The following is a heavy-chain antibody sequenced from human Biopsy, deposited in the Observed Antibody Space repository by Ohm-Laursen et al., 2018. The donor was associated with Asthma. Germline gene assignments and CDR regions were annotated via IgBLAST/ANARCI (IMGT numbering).Heavy chain of an antibody. Sequence: SLRLSCAASGFSVSTKYMGWVRQAPGKGLEWVSLIYSGDNTYYADSVKGRFTISRDHSKLYLQMNSLRAEDTAVYYCARGNHHLDYGGNSGAFDIWGQGTMVTVSS. CDR3: ARGNHHLDYGGNSGAFDI. V-gene: IGHV3-53*05. D-gene: IGHD4-23*01. CDR2: IYSGDNT. CDR1: GFSVSTKY. J-gene: IGHJ3*02.